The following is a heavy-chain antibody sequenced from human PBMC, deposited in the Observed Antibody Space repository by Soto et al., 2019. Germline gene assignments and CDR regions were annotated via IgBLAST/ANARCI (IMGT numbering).Heavy chain of an antibody. D-gene: IGHD1-26*01. CDR3: VRDRSGSYLEGFDY. V-gene: IGHV3-48*03. J-gene: IGHJ4*02. CDR1: GFTFSSYE. Sequence: GGSLRLSCAASGFTFSSYEMNWVRQAPGKGLEWASYISSSGSTIYYVDSVKGRFTISRDNARNSLFLEMKSLRSEDTAVYSCVRDRSGSYLEGFDYWGQGTLVTVSS. CDR2: ISSSGSTI.